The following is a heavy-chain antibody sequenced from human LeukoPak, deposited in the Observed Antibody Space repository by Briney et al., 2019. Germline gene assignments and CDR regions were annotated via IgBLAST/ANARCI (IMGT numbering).Heavy chain of an antibody. CDR3: ARDNTGWFDP. Sequence: KASETLSLTCSVSGGSISSGDYYWSWIRQPPGKGLEWIGYIYYSGSTYYNPSLKSRVTISVDTSKNQFSLKLSSVTAADTAVYYCARDNTGWFDPWGQGTLVTVSS. D-gene: IGHD5-18*01. V-gene: IGHV4-30-4*01. J-gene: IGHJ5*02. CDR1: GGSISSGDYY. CDR2: IYYSGST.